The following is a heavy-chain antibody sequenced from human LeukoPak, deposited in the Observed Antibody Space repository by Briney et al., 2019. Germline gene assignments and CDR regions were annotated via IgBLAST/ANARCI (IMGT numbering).Heavy chain of an antibody. D-gene: IGHD3-10*01. J-gene: IGHJ4*02. CDR2: IWFDGSNK. CDR1: GFTFSSYG. CDR3: AKQTTMVRGVIDY. Sequence: PGRSLRLSCAASGFTFSSYGMHWVRQAPGKGLEWVAVIWFDGSNKNYADSVKGRFTISRDNSKNTVYLQMNSLRAEDTAVYYCAKQTTMVRGVIDYWGQGSLVTVSS. V-gene: IGHV3-33*06.